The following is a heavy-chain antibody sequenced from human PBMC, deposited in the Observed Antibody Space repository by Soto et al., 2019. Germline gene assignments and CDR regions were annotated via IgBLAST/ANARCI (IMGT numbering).Heavy chain of an antibody. Sequence: SETLSLTCAVSGGSISSYYWSWIRQPPGKGLEWIGYIYYSGSTNYNPSLKSRVTISVDTSKNQFSLKLSSVTAADTAVYYCARGYVLLWFGEFPYYFDYWGQGTLVTVS. CDR1: GGSISSYY. V-gene: IGHV4-59*12. J-gene: IGHJ4*02. D-gene: IGHD3-10*01. CDR3: ARGYVLLWFGEFPYYFDY. CDR2: IYYSGST.